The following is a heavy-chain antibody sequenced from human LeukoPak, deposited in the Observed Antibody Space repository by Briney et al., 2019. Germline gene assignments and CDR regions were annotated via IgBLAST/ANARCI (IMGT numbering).Heavy chain of an antibody. J-gene: IGHJ2*01. CDR2: IYYSGST. CDR3: ARDKDYDSSGYYYPYWYFDL. Sequence: SDTLSLTCTVSGGSISSYYWSWIRQPPGKGLEWIRYIYYSGSTNYNPSLKSRVTISVDTSKNQFSLKLSSVTAADTAVYYCARDKDYDSSGYYYPYWYFDLWGRGTLVTVSS. V-gene: IGHV4-59*01. CDR1: GGSISSYY. D-gene: IGHD3-22*01.